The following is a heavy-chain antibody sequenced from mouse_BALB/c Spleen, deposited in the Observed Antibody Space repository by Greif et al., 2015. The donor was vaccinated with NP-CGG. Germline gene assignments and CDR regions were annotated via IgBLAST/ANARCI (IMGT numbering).Heavy chain of an antibody. V-gene: IGHV7-3*02. CDR2: IRNKANDYTT. D-gene: IGHD2-4*01. CDR3: ARPYFDYEDYYAMDY. Sequence: EVKLVESGGGLVQPGGSLRLSCATSGFTFTDYYMSWVRQPPGKALEWLGFIRNKANDYTTEYSASVKGRFTISRDNSQSILNLQMNTLRAEDSATYYCARPYFDYEDYYAMDYWGQGTPVTVSS. CDR1: GFTFTDYY. J-gene: IGHJ4*01.